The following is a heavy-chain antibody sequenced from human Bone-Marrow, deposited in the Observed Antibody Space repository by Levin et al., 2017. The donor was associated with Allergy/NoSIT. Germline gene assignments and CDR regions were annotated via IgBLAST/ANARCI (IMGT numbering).Heavy chain of an antibody. CDR3: ARLNYGSQGLDP. CDR1: GGSFSGYY. Sequence: SETLSLTCAVYGGSFSGYYWSWIRQPPGKGLEWIGEINHSGSTNYNPSLKSRVTISVDTSKNQFSLKLSSVTAADTAVYYCARLNYGSQGLDPWGQGTLVTVSS. V-gene: IGHV4-34*01. J-gene: IGHJ5*02. CDR2: INHSGST. D-gene: IGHD3-10*01.